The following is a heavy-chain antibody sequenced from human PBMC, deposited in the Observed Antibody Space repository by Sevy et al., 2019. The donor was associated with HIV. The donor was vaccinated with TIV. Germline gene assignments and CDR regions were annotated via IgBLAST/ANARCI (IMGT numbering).Heavy chain of an antibody. V-gene: IGHV3-23*01. D-gene: IGHD3-3*01. CDR2: ISGSGGST. Sequence: GGSLRLSCAASGFTFSTYAMTWVRQAPGKGLQWVSVISGSGGSTYYADSVKGRFTISRDNSKNTMYLQMSSLRAEDTAVYYCARRPDFGVVIPTGVMDVWGQGTTVTVSS. J-gene: IGHJ6*02. CDR3: ARRPDFGVVIPTGVMDV. CDR1: GFTFSTYA.